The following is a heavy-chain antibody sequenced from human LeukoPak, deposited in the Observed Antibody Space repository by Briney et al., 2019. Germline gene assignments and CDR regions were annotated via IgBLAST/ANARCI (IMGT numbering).Heavy chain of an antibody. CDR2: IYPGDSDT. Sequence: AESLKISCKGSGYSFPNYWIGWVRQMPGKGLEGMGIIYPGDSDTRYSPSFQGQDTISADKSITTVYLQWSSLKASDTAMYYCALRVGRDGNKGWGQGTMVTVSS. CDR1: GYSFPNYW. CDR3: ALRVGRDGNKG. D-gene: IGHD5-24*01. J-gene: IGHJ3*01. V-gene: IGHV5-51*01.